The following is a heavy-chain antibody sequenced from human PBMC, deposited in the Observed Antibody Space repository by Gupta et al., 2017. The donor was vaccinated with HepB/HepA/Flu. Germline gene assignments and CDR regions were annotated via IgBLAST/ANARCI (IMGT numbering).Heavy chain of an antibody. D-gene: IGHD3-10*01. CDR3: ATGITLSVVIYGMDV. V-gene: IGHV3-15*01. J-gene: IGHJ6*02. CDR1: EFTFRNTW. Sequence: VQVVESGGGLVKPGGSLRLSCVVSEFTFRNTWMTWVRQAPGKGLEWVGRIKSETAGGTVDYAAPVKGRFTISRDDSKDTLYLQMNSLKTEDTAVYYCATGITLSVVIYGMDVWGQGTTVTVSS. CDR2: IKSETAGGTV.